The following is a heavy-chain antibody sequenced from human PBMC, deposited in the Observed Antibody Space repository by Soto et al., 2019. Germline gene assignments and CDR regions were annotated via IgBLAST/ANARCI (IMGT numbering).Heavy chain of an antibody. D-gene: IGHD2-2*01. CDR2: ISAYNGNT. V-gene: IGHV1-18*01. Sequence: QVQLVQSGAEVKQPGASVKVSCKASGFTFTSYGFSWVRQAPGQGLELMGWISAYNGNTYYAQKLQDRVNMTTDTSTSTAYMDLRSLRSDGTAMYYCASTPPTCGYCDSTSCKNGSDHWGQGTLVTVSS. J-gene: IGHJ5*02. CDR1: GFTFTSYG. CDR3: ASTPPTCGYCDSTSCKNGSDH.